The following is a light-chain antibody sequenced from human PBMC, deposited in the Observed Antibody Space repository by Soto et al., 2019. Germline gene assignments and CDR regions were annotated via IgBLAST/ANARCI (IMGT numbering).Light chain of an antibody. CDR3: KHALHHPLS. J-gene: IGKJ4*01. CDR1: QSLLFSNGFHY. CDR2: LGS. V-gene: IGKV2-28*01. Sequence: DIVLTQSPLSLPVTPGESASISCRSSQSLLFSNGFHYLERYLQKPVQSPQLLIYLGSSRSRGVHDRCGGGGSGTDSTLKISRVEAEDVGVYYCKHALHHPLSFGGGTKVDIK.